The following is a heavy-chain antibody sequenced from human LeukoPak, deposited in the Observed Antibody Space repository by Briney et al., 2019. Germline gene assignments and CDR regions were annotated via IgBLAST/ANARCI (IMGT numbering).Heavy chain of an antibody. J-gene: IGHJ4*02. D-gene: IGHD3-10*01. CDR2: IYSGGST. CDR1: GFTFSSCE. CDR3: ARVWFGEFAYFDY. Sequence: GGSLRLSCAASGFTFSSCEMHWVRQAPGKGLEWVSVIYSGGSTYYADSVKGRFTISRDNSKNTLYLQMNSLRAEDTAVYYCARVWFGEFAYFDYWGQGTLVTVSS. V-gene: IGHV3-53*01.